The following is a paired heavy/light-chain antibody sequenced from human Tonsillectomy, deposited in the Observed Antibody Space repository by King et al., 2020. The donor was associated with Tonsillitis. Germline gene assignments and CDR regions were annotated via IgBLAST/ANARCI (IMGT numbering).Heavy chain of an antibody. J-gene: IGHJ3*02. CDR2: VWYDGSNK. CDR3: ARDVQAIYFGSGSYAFDI. CDR1: AFPFSNYG. V-gene: IGHV3-33*01. Sequence: QVQLVESGGGVVQPGRSLRLSCAASAFPFSNYGMHWVRQAPGKGLEWVAVVWYDGSNKHYADSVKGRFTISRDNSKNTLYLQMNSLRAEDTAVYYCARDVQAIYFGSGSYAFDIWGQGTMVTVSS. D-gene: IGHD3-10*01.
Light chain of an antibody. CDR1: QSISSF. J-gene: IGKJ3*01. V-gene: IGKV1-39*01. Sequence: DIQMTQSPSSLSASVGDRVTITCRASQSISSFLNWYQQKPGKAPKLLIYAASSLERGVPSRFSGSGSGADFTLTISSLEPEDFATYYCQQTYSSPPFTFGPGTKVDIK. CDR2: AAS. CDR3: QQTYSSPPFT.